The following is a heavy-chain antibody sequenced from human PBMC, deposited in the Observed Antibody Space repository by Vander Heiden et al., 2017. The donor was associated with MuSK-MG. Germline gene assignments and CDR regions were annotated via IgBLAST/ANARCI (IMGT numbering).Heavy chain of an antibody. J-gene: IGHJ6*02. D-gene: IGHD6-19*01. Sequence: QVQLVQSGAEVKKPGSSVKVSCKASGGTFSSYAISWVRQAPGQGLEWMGRIIPILGIANYAQKFQGRVTITADKSTSTAYMELSSLRSEDTAVYYCARDSSGWYGDYYYGMDVWGQGTTVTVSS. CDR2: IIPILGIA. V-gene: IGHV1-69*04. CDR1: GGTFSSYA. CDR3: ARDSSGWYGDYYYGMDV.